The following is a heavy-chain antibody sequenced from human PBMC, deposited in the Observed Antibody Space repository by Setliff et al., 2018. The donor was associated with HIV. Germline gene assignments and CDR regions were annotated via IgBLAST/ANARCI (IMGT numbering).Heavy chain of an antibody. CDR3: ARAHDNHDSSGYSHDS. D-gene: IGHD3-22*01. V-gene: IGHV3-7*01. CDR2: INQDGSEK. Sequence: SGGSLRLSCEASGFSVTDNYMSWVRQAPGKGLEWVAHINQDGSEKNHVDSVKGRFTISRDNAKNMLFLQMNSLRAEDTAVYYCARAHDNHDSSGYSHDSWGQGSLVTVSS. CDR1: GFSVTDNY. J-gene: IGHJ4*02.